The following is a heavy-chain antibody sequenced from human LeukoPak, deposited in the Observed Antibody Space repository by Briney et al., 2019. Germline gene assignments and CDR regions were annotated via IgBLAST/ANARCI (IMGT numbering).Heavy chain of an antibody. V-gene: IGHV4-30-4*01. D-gene: IGHD3-10*01. J-gene: IGHJ4*02. CDR2: IYYSGST. CDR3: ARAFVLLWFGDTGRGYFDY. Sequence: SETLSLTCTVSGGSISSGGYYWSWIRQPPGKGLEWIGYIYYSGSTDYNPSLKSRVTISVDTSKNQFSLKLSSVTAADTAVYYCARAFVLLWFGDTGRGYFDYWGQGTLVTVSS. CDR1: GGSISSGGYY.